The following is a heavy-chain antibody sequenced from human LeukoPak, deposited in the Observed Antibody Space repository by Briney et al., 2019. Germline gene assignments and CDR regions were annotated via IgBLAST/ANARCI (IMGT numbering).Heavy chain of an antibody. CDR2: MNGDGSTT. CDR3: ARGWDYDSSGYYPPY. CDR1: GFTFSSYW. D-gene: IGHD3-22*01. Sequence: GGSLRLSCAASGFTFSSYWMHWVRQAPGKGLVWVSHMNGDGSTTTYADSVKGRFAISRDNAKKTLYLQMNSLRAEDTAVYYCARGWDYDSSGYYPPYWGQGTLVTVSS. J-gene: IGHJ4*02. V-gene: IGHV3-74*01.